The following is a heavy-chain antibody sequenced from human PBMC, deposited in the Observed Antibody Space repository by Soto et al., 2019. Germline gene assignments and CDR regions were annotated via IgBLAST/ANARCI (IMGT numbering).Heavy chain of an antibody. Sequence: EAQLVESGGDLVQPGTSLRLSCAASGFTFDDYAMSWVRQVPGKGLEWVSGINWNSGTKGYADSVKGRFTISRDNAKNSLYLQMSGLRADDTALYYCTKDRVALIRGWFDTWGQGIQVTVAA. CDR2: INWNSGTK. CDR3: TKDRVALIRGWFDT. CDR1: GFTFDDYA. V-gene: IGHV3-9*01. D-gene: IGHD2-21*01. J-gene: IGHJ5*02.